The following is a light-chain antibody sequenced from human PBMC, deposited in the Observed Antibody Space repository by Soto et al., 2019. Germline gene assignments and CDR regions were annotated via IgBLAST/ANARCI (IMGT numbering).Light chain of an antibody. J-gene: IGKJ2*01. V-gene: IGKV4-1*01. CDR2: WAS. CDR1: QTILYSPNNKNQ. CDR3: QQYYSPPYT. Sequence: DIVMTQSPDSLAVSLGERATINCRSSQTILYSPNNKNQLAWYQQKPGQPPKLLFYWASTRESGLPDRFSGSESGTDFTLTISSLQAEDVAVYYCQQYYSPPYTFGQGTKLEI.